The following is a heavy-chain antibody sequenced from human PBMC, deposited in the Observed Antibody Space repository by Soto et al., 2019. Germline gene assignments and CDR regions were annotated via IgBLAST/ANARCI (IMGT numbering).Heavy chain of an antibody. Sequence: ASVRVSCKASGYIFTAYSMHWVRQAPGQGLEWMGVVNPSGGSTNYAQKFQGRITMTRDTSTSTVYMDLSSLTSEDTAVYYCAREENCSDGICYSEYFQRWGQGTLVTVSS. CDR1: GYIFTAYS. CDR3: AREENCSDGICYSEYFQR. D-gene: IGHD2-15*01. CDR2: VNPSGGST. J-gene: IGHJ1*01. V-gene: IGHV1-46*01.